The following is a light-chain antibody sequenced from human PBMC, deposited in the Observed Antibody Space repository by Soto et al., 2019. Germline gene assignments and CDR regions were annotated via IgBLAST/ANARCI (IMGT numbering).Light chain of an antibody. J-gene: IGKJ5*01. Sequence: EMVMTQSPATLSVSPGERATLSCRASQSVSSNLAWYQQKPGQAPRLLIYGASTRATGIPARFSGSGSGTEFTLTISSLQSEDFAVYYCQQYNNWPAITFGQGTRLEMK. CDR2: GAS. CDR3: QQYNNWPAIT. CDR1: QSVSSN. V-gene: IGKV3-15*01.